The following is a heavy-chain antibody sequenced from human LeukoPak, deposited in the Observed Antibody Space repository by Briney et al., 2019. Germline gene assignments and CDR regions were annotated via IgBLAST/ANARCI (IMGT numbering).Heavy chain of an antibody. J-gene: IGHJ3*02. CDR1: GYSISSGYY. Sequence: SETLSLTCAVSGYSISSGYYWGWIRQPPGKGLGWIGSIYHSGSTYYNPSLKRRVTISVDTSKNQFSLKLSSVTAADTAVYYCARVGIYCTNGVCSPIDFDIWGQGTMVTVSS. CDR2: IYHSGST. V-gene: IGHV4-38-2*01. CDR3: ARVGIYCTNGVCSPIDFDI. D-gene: IGHD2-8*01.